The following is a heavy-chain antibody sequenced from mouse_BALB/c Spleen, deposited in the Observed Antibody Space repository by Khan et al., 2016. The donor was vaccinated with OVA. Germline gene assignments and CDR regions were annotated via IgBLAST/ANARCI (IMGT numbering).Heavy chain of an antibody. Sequence: QVQLQQSGPELVKPGALVKISCKASGYTLTAYDINWVKQRPGQGLEWIGSIYPADGSNKYNENFKGKAILTADKSSNTAYMQLSSVTSEISAVYFWAREGLRGVAMDYWGQGTSVSVSS. CDR3: AREGLRGVAMDY. D-gene: IGHD2-4*01. V-gene: IGHV1S56*01. CDR2: IYPADGSN. J-gene: IGHJ4*01. CDR1: GYTLTAYD.